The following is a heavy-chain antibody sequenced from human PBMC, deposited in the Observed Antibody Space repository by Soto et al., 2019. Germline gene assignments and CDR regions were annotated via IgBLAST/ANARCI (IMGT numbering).Heavy chain of an antibody. J-gene: IGHJ5*02. CDR1: GGSISRYY. CDR3: ARVPAVDSTIPSLWFDP. Sequence: SETLSLTCNVSGGSISRYYWSWIRQPPGKGLEWIGYIHYSGSTKYNPSLKSRVTISVDTSKNQFSLKLTSVTAADTAVYFCARVPAVDSTIPSLWFDPWGQGTLVTVSS. D-gene: IGHD6-19*01. CDR2: IHYSGST. V-gene: IGHV4-59*01.